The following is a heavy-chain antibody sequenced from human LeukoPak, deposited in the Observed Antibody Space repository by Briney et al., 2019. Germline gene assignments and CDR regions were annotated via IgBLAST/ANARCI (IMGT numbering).Heavy chain of an antibody. Sequence: GGSLRLSCAASGFTFSSYEMNWVRQAPGKGLEWVSYISSSGSTIYYADSVKGRFTISRDNAKNSLYLQMNSLRAEDTAVYYCARVWDLGSGRINWFDPWGHGTLVTVSS. D-gene: IGHD3-10*01. V-gene: IGHV3-48*03. J-gene: IGHJ5*02. CDR3: ARVWDLGSGRINWFDP. CDR1: GFTFSSYE. CDR2: ISSSGSTI.